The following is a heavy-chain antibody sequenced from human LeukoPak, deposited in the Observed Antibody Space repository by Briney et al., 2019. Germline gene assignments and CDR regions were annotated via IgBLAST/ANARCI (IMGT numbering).Heavy chain of an antibody. Sequence: ASVKVSCKASGYTFTSYYMHWVRQAPGQGLEWMGIINPSGGSTSYAQKFQGRVTMTEDTSTDTAYMELSSLRSEDTAVYYCATPSYYYDSSGYPWGYWGQGTLVTVSS. V-gene: IGHV1-46*01. J-gene: IGHJ4*02. CDR2: INPSGGST. CDR1: GYTFTSYY. CDR3: ATPSYYYDSSGYPWGY. D-gene: IGHD3-22*01.